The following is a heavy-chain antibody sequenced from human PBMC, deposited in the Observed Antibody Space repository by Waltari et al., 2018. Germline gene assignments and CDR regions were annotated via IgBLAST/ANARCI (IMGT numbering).Heavy chain of an antibody. V-gene: IGHV3-30*18. CDR3: AKAGGIHNYPLDP. D-gene: IGHD1-26*01. CDR2: ISSDGSGK. Sequence: QVEESGGGVVQPGGSLRLSCVASGYPFNNYGMHGVRQAPGKGLEWLAVISSDGSGKYYADSVKGRFTMSRDNSKNTVYLQMNSLRPEDTAVYYCAKAGGIHNYPLDPWGQGTLVTVSS. J-gene: IGHJ5*02. CDR1: GYPFNNYG.